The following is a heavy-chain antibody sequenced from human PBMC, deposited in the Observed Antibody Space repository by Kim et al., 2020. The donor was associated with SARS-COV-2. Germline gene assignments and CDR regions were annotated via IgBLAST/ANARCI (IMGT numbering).Heavy chain of an antibody. CDR1: GFPFGAYG. CDR2: ISIDGRNK. J-gene: IGHJ4*02. Sequence: GGSLRLSCKASGFPFGAYGMHWVRQAPGKGLEWVAVISIDGRNKFSADSVKGRFIISRDDSKNTLYLQMNTLRVEDTAVYFCARRELGPFDHWGQGTLVTVSP. V-gene: IGHV3-33*05. D-gene: IGHD3-3*02. CDR3: ARRELGPFDH.